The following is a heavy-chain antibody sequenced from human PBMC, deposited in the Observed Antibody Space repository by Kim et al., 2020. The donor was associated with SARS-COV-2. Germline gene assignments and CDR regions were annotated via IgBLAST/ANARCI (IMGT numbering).Heavy chain of an antibody. J-gene: IGHJ4*02. D-gene: IGHD3-16*01. CDR3: TKDIVAGGADS. CDR1: GFTFDEYA. CDR2: IFWSGRT. Sequence: GGSLRLSCAGSGFTFDEYAMHWVRQAPGKGLEWVSGIFWSGRTGYADSMKGRVTISRDNAKNLLYLQINSLTLEDTAFYYCTKDIVAGGADSWGPGTLVTV. V-gene: IGHV3-9*01.